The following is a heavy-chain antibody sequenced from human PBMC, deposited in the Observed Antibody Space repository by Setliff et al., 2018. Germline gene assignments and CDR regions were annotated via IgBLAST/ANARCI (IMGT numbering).Heavy chain of an antibody. Sequence: GGSLRLSCAASGFTFSCCWMRWVRQAPGKGLEWVGFIRGKSYGATAQYAASVRGRFTISRDDSKSIAYLQMSSLRTEDTGVYYCGRGSVGVETAPTFIDYWGQGTLVTVSS. J-gene: IGHJ4*02. CDR2: IRGKSYGATA. D-gene: IGHD2-15*01. V-gene: IGHV3-49*04. CDR3: GRGSVGVETAPTFIDY. CDR1: GFTFSCCW.